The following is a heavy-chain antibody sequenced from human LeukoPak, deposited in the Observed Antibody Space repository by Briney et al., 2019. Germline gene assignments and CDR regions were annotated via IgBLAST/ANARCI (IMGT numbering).Heavy chain of an antibody. Sequence: SETLSLTCGVYGGSFSNYYWTWIRQSPGMGLEWIGEIIHTGRTNYNPSLKSRVTISVDTSKNQFSLKLSSVTAADTAVYYCARGQTTSSYYFDYWGQGTLVTVSS. CDR3: ARGQTTSSYYFDY. CDR1: GGSFSNYY. J-gene: IGHJ4*02. CDR2: IIHTGRT. D-gene: IGHD1-14*01. V-gene: IGHV4-34*01.